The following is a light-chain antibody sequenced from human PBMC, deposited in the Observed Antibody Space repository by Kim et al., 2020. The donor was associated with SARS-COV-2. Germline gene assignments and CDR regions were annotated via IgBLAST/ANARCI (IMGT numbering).Light chain of an antibody. CDR2: DKN. Sequence: QSVLTQPPSASGTPGQRVTISCSGSNPNIGSHTVNWYQHLPGAAPKLLIYDKNQRPSGVPDRFSDSKSGTSASLAISGLRSEDEADYYCAAWDDSLNAVVFGGGTQLTVL. CDR3: AAWDDSLNAVV. V-gene: IGLV1-44*01. CDR1: NPNIGSHT. J-gene: IGLJ2*01.